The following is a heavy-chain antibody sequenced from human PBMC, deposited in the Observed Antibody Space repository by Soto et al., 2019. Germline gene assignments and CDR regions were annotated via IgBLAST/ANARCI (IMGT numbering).Heavy chain of an antibody. D-gene: IGHD2-21*02. V-gene: IGHV4-59*01. CDR2: IFHSGSSGST. J-gene: IGHJ5*02. CDR1: ISSYY. Sequence: ISSYYWSLIRQPPGKGLEWIGYIFHSGSSGSTNYNPSLKSRVTISVDTSKNQFSLKLSSVTAADTAVYYCARTALGWLDPWGQGTLVTVSS. CDR3: ARTALGWLDP.